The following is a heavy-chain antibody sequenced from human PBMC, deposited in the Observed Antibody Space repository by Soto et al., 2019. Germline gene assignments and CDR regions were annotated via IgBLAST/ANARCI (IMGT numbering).Heavy chain of an antibody. V-gene: IGHV4-34*01. CDR2: INHSGST. D-gene: IGHD6-19*01. CDR3: ARSPSLSSGWYYFDY. CDR1: GGAFIGYY. Sequence: SETLSLPCAVYGGAFIGYYWSWSRQPPGKGLEWIGEINHSGSTNYNPSLKSRVTISVDTSKNQFSLKLSSVTAADTAVYYCARSPSLSSGWYYFDYWGQGTLVPVSS. J-gene: IGHJ4*02.